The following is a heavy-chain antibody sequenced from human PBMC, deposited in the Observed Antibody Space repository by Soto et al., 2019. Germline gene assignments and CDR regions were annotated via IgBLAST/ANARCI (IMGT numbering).Heavy chain of an antibody. V-gene: IGHV3-43*01. CDR1: GFTFDDYT. CDR2: ISWDGGST. CDR3: AKDLDSSGPFDY. J-gene: IGHJ4*02. D-gene: IGHD6-19*01. Sequence: GGSLRLSCAASGFTFDDYTMHWVRQAPGKGLEWVSLISWDGGSTYYADSVKGRFTISRDNSKNSLYLQMNSLRTEDTALYYCAKDLDSSGPFDYWGQGTLVTVSS.